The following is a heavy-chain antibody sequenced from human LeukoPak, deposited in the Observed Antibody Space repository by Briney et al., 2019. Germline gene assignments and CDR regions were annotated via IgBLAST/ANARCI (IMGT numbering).Heavy chain of an antibody. CDR2: MNPDSGNT. V-gene: IGHV1-8*01. CDR3: ARRGVVVDYYFYGLDV. CDR1: GYTFTSYD. J-gene: IGHJ6*02. D-gene: IGHD2-21*01. Sequence: ASVKVSCKASGYTFTSYDINWVRQATGQGLEWMGWMNPDSGNTGYARKFQGRVTMTRNTSIRTAYMELSSLTSEDTAVYYCARRGVVVDYYFYGLDVWGQGATVTVSS.